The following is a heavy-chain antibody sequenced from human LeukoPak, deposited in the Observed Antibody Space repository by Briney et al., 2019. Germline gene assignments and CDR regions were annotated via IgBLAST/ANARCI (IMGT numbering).Heavy chain of an antibody. J-gene: IGHJ5*02. D-gene: IGHD6-13*01. CDR3: ARFPQQQLARWFDP. CDR1: GGSISSYY. Sequence: PSGTLSLTCTVSGGSISSYYWSWIRQPPGKGLEWIGYIYYSGSTNYNPSLKSRVTISVDTSKNQFSLKLSSVTAADTAVYYCARFPQQQLARWFDPWGQGTLVTVSS. CDR2: IYYSGST. V-gene: IGHV4-59*01.